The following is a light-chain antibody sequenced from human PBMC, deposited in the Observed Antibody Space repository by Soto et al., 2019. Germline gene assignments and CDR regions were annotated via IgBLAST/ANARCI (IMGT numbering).Light chain of an antibody. J-gene: IGKJ1*01. CDR2: GAS. CDR3: QQFSSTPSWT. Sequence: EIVMTQSPATLSVSPGERATLSCRASQSVSSSYLAWYQQKPGQAPRLLIYGASSRATGIPDRFSGSGSGTDFTLTISRMEPEDFAVYYCQQFSSTPSWTFGQGTKV. CDR1: QSVSSSY. V-gene: IGKV3-20*01.